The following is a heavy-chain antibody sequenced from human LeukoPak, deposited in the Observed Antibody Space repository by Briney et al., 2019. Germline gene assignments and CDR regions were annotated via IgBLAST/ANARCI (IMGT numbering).Heavy chain of an antibody. CDR1: GFSFTSYW. Sequence: GESLKISCKGSGFSFTSYWIGWVRQMPGKGLEWMGIIYPGDSDTRYSPSFQGQVTISADKSISTAYLQWSSLKASDTAMYYCARLLIIWSGSYQVPSKDYYMDVWGKGTTVTVSS. CDR3: ARLLIIWSGSYQVPSKDYYMDV. J-gene: IGHJ6*03. D-gene: IGHD3-3*01. CDR2: IYPGDSDT. V-gene: IGHV5-51*01.